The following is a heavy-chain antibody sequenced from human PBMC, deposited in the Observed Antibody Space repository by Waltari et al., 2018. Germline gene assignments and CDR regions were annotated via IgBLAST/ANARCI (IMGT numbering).Heavy chain of an antibody. D-gene: IGHD3-3*01. CDR3: ASSFGVVIIGWFDP. V-gene: IGHV3-21*01. CDR2: ISSSSSYI. J-gene: IGHJ5*02. Sequence: EVQLVESGGGLVKPGGSLRLSCAASGFTFSSYSMNWVSQAPVKGLEWVSSISSSSSYIYYADSVKGRFTISRDNAKNSLYLQMNSLRAEDTAVYYCASSFGVVIIGWFDPWGQGTLVTVSS. CDR1: GFTFSSYS.